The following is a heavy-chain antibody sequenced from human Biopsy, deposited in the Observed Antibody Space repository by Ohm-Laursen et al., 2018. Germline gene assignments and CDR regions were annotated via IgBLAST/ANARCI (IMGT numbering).Heavy chain of an antibody. CDR1: GYTFTTYY. J-gene: IGHJ4*02. D-gene: IGHD3-22*01. CDR2: INPNNDNT. CDR3: ARGPRGLVAITATAYYFDL. Sequence: GASVKVSCKASGYTFTTYYLHWVRQAPGQGLEWMGRINPNNDNTAYAQRFQGRVTMTKDTSTSTVYMDLNSLTFDDSAVYYCARGPRGLVAITATAYYFDLWGQGSLVTVSS. V-gene: IGHV1-46*01.